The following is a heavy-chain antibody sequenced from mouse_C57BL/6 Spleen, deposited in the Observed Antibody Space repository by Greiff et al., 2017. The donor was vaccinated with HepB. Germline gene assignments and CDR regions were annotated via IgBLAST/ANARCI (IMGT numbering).Heavy chain of an antibody. Sequence: EVKLMDSGGGLVKPGGSLKLSCAASGFTFSSYAMSWVRQTPEKRLEWVATISDGGSYTYYPDNVKGRFTISRDNAKNNLYLQMSHLKSEDTAMYYCARDEDYYGSGFAYWGQGTLVTVSA. V-gene: IGHV5-4*01. CDR3: ARDEDYYGSGFAY. J-gene: IGHJ3*01. CDR1: GFTFSSYA. CDR2: ISDGGSYT. D-gene: IGHD1-1*01.